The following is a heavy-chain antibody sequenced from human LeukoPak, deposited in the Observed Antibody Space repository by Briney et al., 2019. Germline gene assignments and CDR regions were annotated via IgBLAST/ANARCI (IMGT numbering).Heavy chain of an antibody. D-gene: IGHD3-10*01. V-gene: IGHV1-46*01. Sequence: ASVKVSCKASENTFTNYYMHWVRQAPGQGLEWLGLINPNGGRTTYAKNFQGRVTMTRDTSTTTVYLELSSLRSEDTAVYYCARAVSYAGPNNWFDPWGQGTLVTVSS. CDR1: ENTFTNYY. CDR2: INPNGGRT. CDR3: ARAVSYAGPNNWFDP. J-gene: IGHJ5*02.